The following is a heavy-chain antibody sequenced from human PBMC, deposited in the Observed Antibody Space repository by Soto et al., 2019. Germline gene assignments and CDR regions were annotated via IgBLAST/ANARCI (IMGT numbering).Heavy chain of an antibody. J-gene: IGHJ5*02. CDR3: ARALYCSSTSCYQGNNWFDP. CDR1: GGSISSGGYY. Sequence: QVQLQESGPGLVNPSQTLSLTCTVSGGSISSGGYYWSWIRQHPGNGLEWIGYIYYSGSTYYNPSLKSRVTISVDTSKNQFSLKMSSVTAEDTAVYYCARALYCSSTSCYQGNNWFDPWGQGTLVTVSS. CDR2: IYYSGST. V-gene: IGHV4-31*03. D-gene: IGHD2-2*01.